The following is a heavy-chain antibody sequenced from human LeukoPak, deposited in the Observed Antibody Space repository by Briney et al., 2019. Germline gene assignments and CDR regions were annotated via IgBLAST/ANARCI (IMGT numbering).Heavy chain of an antibody. D-gene: IGHD2/OR15-2a*01. Sequence: SESLSLTCAVSGGSISSGGYSWSWIRQPPGKGLEWIGYIYHSGSTYYNPSLKSRVTISVDRSKNQFSLKLSSVTAADTAVYYCARGGIFATMSDAFDIWGQGTMVTASS. CDR1: GGSISSGGYS. J-gene: IGHJ3*02. CDR3: ARGGIFATMSDAFDI. V-gene: IGHV4-30-2*01. CDR2: IYHSGST.